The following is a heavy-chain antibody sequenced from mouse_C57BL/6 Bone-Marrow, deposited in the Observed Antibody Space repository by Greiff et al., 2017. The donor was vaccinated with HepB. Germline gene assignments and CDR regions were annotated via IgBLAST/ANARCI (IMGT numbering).Heavy chain of an antibody. CDR3: TTSLFDV. D-gene: IGHD6-2*01. CDR1: GFNIKDDY. J-gene: IGHJ1*03. Sequence: EVQLQQSGAELVRPGVSVKLSCTASGFNIKDDYMHWVKQRPEQGLEWIGWIDPENGDTEYASKFQGKATITADTSSNTAYLQLSSLTSEDTAVYYCTTSLFDVWGTGTTVTVSS. V-gene: IGHV14-4*01. CDR2: IDPENGDT.